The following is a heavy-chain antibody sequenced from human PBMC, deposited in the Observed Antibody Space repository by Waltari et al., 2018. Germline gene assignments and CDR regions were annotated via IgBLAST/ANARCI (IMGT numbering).Heavy chain of an antibody. J-gene: IGHJ4*02. CDR2: IKQDGSEK. CDR1: GCTFSRPW. D-gene: IGHD6-13*01. CDR3: ARGGLDSSWYWRN. V-gene: IGHV3-7*04. Sequence: EVQLVESGGGLVQPGGSLSLSCAASGCTFSRPWMTWVRQAPGKGLEWVANIKQDGSEKYYVDSVKGRFTISRDNAKSSLYLQMESLRGDDTAVYYCARGGLDSSWYWRNWGQGTLVTVSS.